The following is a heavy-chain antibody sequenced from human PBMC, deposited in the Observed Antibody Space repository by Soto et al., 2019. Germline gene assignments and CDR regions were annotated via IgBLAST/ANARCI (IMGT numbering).Heavy chain of an antibody. J-gene: IGHJ6*02. D-gene: IGHD5-18*01. Sequence: GASVKVSCKASGYTFTNFGISWVRQAPGQGLEWMGWINPNSGGTNYAQKFQGWVTMTRDTSISTAYMELSRLRSDDTAVYYCARDRLVVDTAMVKQPPNYYYYGMDVWGQGTTVTVSS. CDR1: GYTFTNFG. V-gene: IGHV1-2*04. CDR3: ARDRLVVDTAMVKQPPNYYYYGMDV. CDR2: INPNSGGT.